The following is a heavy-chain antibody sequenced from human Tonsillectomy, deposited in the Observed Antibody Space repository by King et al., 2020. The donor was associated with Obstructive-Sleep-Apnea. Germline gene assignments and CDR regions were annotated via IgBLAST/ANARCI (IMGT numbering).Heavy chain of an antibody. CDR3: ARDFHTTIAPHRLMVDY. J-gene: IGHJ4*02. Sequence: VQLQQWGAGLLKPSETLSLTCAVYGGSFSGYYWSWIRQPPGKGLEWIGEINHSGSTNYNPSLKSRVTISVDTSKNQFSLKLSSVTAADTAVYYCARDFHTTIAPHRLMVDYWGQGTLVTVSS. CDR1: GGSFSGYY. V-gene: IGHV4-34*01. CDR2: INHSGST. D-gene: IGHD6-13*01.